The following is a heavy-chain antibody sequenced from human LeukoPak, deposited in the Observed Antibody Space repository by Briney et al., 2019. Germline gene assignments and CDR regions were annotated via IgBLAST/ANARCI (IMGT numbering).Heavy chain of an antibody. CDR2: ISGDGVST. J-gene: IGHJ4*02. CDR1: GFSFSSYD. V-gene: IGHV3-43*02. Sequence: GGSLRLSCAASGFSFSSYDMHWVRHLTGKGLEWVSLISGDGVSTFYADSVKGRFSISRDNSKNSLYLEMNSLRTEDAAMYYCAKESGKFDYWGQGTLVTVSS. CDR3: AKESGKFDY.